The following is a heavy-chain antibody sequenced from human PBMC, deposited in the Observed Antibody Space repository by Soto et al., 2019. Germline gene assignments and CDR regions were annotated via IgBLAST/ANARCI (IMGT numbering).Heavy chain of an antibody. CDR3: PPLRIATNNYKWFDP. CDR1: GAALNSGNYY. J-gene: IGHJ5*02. D-gene: IGHD2-21*01. V-gene: IGHV4-31*03. Sequence: SWTLSLTCSVSGAALNSGNYYWSLIRQVPGKGLQLIGHIYVNGGFDYNPSLRYRITISQDTSERQFSLSLRLVPAADTAVYYCPPLRIATNNYKWFDPWGQGPLVTVSS. CDR2: IYVNGGF.